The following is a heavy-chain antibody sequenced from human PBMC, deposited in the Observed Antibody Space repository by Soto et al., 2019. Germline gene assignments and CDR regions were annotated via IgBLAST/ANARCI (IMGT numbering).Heavy chain of an antibody. J-gene: IGHJ6*02. Sequence: GSLILSGAASGFTFSSNYMSLVRQAPGKGLEWVSVIYSGGSTYYADSVKGRFTISRDNSKNTLYLQMNSLRAEDTAVYYCARDFFWCSGGSCYSVGTDVWGQGTTVTV. D-gene: IGHD2-15*01. CDR1: GFTFSSNY. CDR3: ARDFFWCSGGSCYSVGTDV. V-gene: IGHV3-53*01. CDR2: IYSGGST.